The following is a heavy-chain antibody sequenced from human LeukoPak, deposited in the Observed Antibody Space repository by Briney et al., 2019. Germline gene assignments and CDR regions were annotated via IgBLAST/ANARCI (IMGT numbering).Heavy chain of an antibody. CDR2: ISGSGGST. CDR3: AKEEAEWLVRGVEYFQH. Sequence: PGGSLRLSCAASGFTFSSYAMSWVRQAPGKGLEWVSAISGSGGSTYYADSVKGRFTISRDNSKNTLYLQMNSLRAEDTAVYYCAKEEAEWLVRGVEYFQHRGQGTLVSVSS. D-gene: IGHD6-19*01. CDR1: GFTFSSYA. V-gene: IGHV3-23*01. J-gene: IGHJ1*01.